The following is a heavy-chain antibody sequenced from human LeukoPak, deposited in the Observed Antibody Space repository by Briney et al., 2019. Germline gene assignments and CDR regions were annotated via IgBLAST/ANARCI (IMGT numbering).Heavy chain of an antibody. CDR1: GFTFSTYG. CDR2: INSDGSST. D-gene: IGHD5-12*01. CDR3: VKDRPTWPIDY. V-gene: IGHV3-23*01. Sequence: GGLRPSREAPGFTFSTYGMTWVRPAPGKGLEWVSRINSDGSSTSYADSVKGRFTISRDNSKNTLYLQMNSLRAEDTAVYYCVKDRPTWPIDYWGQGTLVTVSS. J-gene: IGHJ4*02.